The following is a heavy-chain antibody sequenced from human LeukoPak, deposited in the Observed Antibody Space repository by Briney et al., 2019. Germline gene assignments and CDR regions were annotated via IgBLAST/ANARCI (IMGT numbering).Heavy chain of an antibody. Sequence: GGSLRLSCAAPGFTFSTYAMNWVRQAPGKGLEWVSTVSGSGDDRDYTYYADSVKGRFTVSRDNSKNTLYLQMSSLRAEDTAVYYCAKFATTPSPSDYWGQGTLVTVSS. CDR1: GFTFSTYA. CDR3: AKFATTPSPSDY. D-gene: IGHD4-17*01. V-gene: IGHV3-23*01. CDR2: VSGSGDDRDYT. J-gene: IGHJ4*02.